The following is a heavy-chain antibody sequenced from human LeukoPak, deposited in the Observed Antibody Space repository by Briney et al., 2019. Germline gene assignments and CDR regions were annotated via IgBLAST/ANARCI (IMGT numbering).Heavy chain of an antibody. CDR2: IYYSGST. V-gene: IGHV4-30-4*08. D-gene: IGHD3-10*01. Sequence: PSQTLSLTCTVSGGSISSGDYYWSWIRQPPGKGLEWIGYIYYSGSTYYNPSLKSRVTILVDTSKNQFSLKLSSVTAADTAVYYCARGDYYGSGSYHWGQGTLVTVSS. J-gene: IGHJ5*02. CDR1: GGSISSGDYY. CDR3: ARGDYYGSGSYH.